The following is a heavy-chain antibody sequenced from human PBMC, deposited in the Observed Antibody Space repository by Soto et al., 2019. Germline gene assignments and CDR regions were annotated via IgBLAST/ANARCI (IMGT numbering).Heavy chain of an antibody. D-gene: IGHD5-12*01. CDR2: INHSGST. CDR3: ARGRGWLQLSVRWFDP. J-gene: IGHJ5*02. Sequence: QVQLQQWGAGLLKPSETLSLTCAVYGGSFSGYYWSWIRQPPGKGLEWIGEINHSGSTNYNPSLKSRVTISVDTSKNQCSLKLSSVTAADTAVYYCARGRGWLQLSVRWFDPWGQGTLVTVSS. V-gene: IGHV4-34*01. CDR1: GGSFSGYY.